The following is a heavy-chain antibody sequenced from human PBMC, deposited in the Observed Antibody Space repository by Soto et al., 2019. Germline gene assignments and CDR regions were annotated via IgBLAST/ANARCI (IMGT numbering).Heavy chain of an antibody. CDR1: GGSVTSYY. CDR2: VHDSGST. J-gene: IGHJ5*01. CDR3: ARNYRRGPPFNWFDS. V-gene: IGHV4-59*02. D-gene: IGHD3-16*02. Sequence: SETLSLTCTVSGGSVTSYYWSWIRQPPGHGLEWIGYVHDSGSTNYNPSLKSRVTISVDTSKNQVSLKLNSVTATDTAVYYCARNYRRGPPFNWFDSWGQGXLVTVSS.